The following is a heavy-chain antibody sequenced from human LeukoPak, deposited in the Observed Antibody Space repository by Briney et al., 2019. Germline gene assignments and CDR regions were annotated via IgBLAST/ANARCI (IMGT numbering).Heavy chain of an antibody. CDR1: GGSFSGYY. V-gene: IGHV4-34*01. J-gene: IGHJ4*02. CDR2: INHSGST. CDR3: ARVRRPQRGYSYGFIY. D-gene: IGHD5-18*01. Sequence: KTSETLSLTCAVYGGSFSGYYWSWIRQPPGKGLEWIGEINHSGSTNYNPSLKSRVTISVDTSKNQFSLKLSSVTAADTAVYYCARVRRPQRGYSYGFIYGGQGTLVTVSS.